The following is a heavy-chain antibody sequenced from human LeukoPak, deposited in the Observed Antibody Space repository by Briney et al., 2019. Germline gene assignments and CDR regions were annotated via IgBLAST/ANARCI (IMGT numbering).Heavy chain of an antibody. D-gene: IGHD2-21*02. CDR1: GLTFTNYW. J-gene: IGHJ4*02. V-gene: IGHV3-23*01. Sequence: GGSLRLSCAASGLTFTNYWMSWVRQAPGKGLEWVSAISGGGGSTYYADSVKGRFTISRDNSKNTLYLQMNSLRAEDTAVYYCAKDRPLVVTAVWPSAGLFDYWGQGTLVTVSS. CDR3: AKDRPLVVTAVWPSAGLFDY. CDR2: ISGGGGST.